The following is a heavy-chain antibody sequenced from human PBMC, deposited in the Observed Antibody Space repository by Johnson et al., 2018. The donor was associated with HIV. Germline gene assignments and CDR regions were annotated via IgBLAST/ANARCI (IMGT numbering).Heavy chain of an antibody. CDR3: ASPVDTAMLDAFDI. J-gene: IGHJ3*02. V-gene: IGHV3-66*01. Sequence: VQLVESGGGLVQPGGSLRLSCVASGFIVSSNYMSWVRQAPGKGLEWVSVIYSGGSTYYADSVKGRFTISRDNAKNSLYLQMNSLRAEDTAVYYCASPVDTAMLDAFDIWGQGTMVTVSS. CDR2: IYSGGST. CDR1: GFIVSSNY. D-gene: IGHD5-18*01.